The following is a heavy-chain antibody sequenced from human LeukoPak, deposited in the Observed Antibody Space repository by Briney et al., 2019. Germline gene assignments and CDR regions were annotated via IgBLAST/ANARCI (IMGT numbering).Heavy chain of an antibody. CDR1: GFTFSSYS. D-gene: IGHD5-24*01. J-gene: IGHJ4*02. V-gene: IGHV3-21*01. CDR2: ISSSSSYI. CDR3: AREWGWLQPFDY. Sequence: GGSLRLSCAASGFTFSSYSMNWVRQAPGKGLEWVSSISSSSSYIYYADSVKGRFTISRDNAKNSLYLQMNSLRAEDTAVYYCAREWGWLQPFDYWGQGTLVTVSS.